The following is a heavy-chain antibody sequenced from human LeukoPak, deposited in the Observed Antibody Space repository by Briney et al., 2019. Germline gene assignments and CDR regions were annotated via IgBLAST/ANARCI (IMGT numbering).Heavy chain of an antibody. Sequence: SETLSLTCTVSGGSISSYYWSWIRQPPGKGLEWIGYIYYSGSTNYNPSLKSRVTISVDTSKNQFSLKLSSLRSEDTAVYYCARDGPAYGSGSSQLLPFDYWGQGTLVTVSS. CDR3: ARDGPAYGSGSSQLLPFDY. J-gene: IGHJ4*02. CDR2: IYYSGST. CDR1: GGSISSYY. D-gene: IGHD3-10*01. V-gene: IGHV4-59*01.